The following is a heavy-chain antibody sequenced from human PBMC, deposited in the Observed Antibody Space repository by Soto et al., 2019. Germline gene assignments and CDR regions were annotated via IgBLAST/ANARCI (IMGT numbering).Heavy chain of an antibody. J-gene: IGHJ3*02. CDR3: TTTRPGTNVFDN. D-gene: IGHD6-13*01. CDR2: IRSKTDGGTT. Sequence: EVQLVESGGGLVEPGGSLRLSCAASGITFSNAWMNWVRKAPGKGLEYIGRIRSKTDGGTTEYAAPVEGRFTVSRDDSKNTLYLQISGLKTEDTAVYYCTTTRPGTNVFDNWGQGTLVTVSS. CDR1: GITFSNAW. V-gene: IGHV3-15*01.